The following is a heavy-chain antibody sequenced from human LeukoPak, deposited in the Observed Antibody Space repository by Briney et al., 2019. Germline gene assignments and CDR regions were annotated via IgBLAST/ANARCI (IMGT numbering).Heavy chain of an antibody. CDR2: ISAYNGNT. CDR3: AREGYQLPTYY. J-gene: IGHJ4*02. D-gene: IGHD2-2*01. CDR1: GYTFTSYG. V-gene: IGHV1-18*01. Sequence: ASVKVSCKASGYTFTSYGISWVRQAPGQGLEWMGWISAYNGNTNYAQKLQGRVTITADESTSTAYMELSSLRSEDTAVYYCAREGYQLPTYYWGQGTLVTVSS.